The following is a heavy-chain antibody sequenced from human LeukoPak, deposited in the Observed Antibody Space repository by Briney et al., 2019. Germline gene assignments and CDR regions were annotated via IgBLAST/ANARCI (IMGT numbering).Heavy chain of an antibody. CDR3: ARFSSTIFGVTGWFDP. D-gene: IGHD3-3*01. J-gene: IGHJ5*02. CDR2: IYPGDSDT. CDR1: GYSFTSYW. Sequence: GESLKISCKGSGYSFTSYWIGWVRQMPGKGLEWMGIIYPGDSDTRYSPSFQGQVTISADKSISTAYLQWSSLKASDTAMYYCARFSSTIFGVTGWFDPWGQGTLVTVSS. V-gene: IGHV5-51*01.